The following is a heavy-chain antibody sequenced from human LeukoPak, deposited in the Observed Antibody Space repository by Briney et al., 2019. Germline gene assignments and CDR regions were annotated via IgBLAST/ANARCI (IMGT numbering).Heavy chain of an antibody. CDR2: INHSGST. CDR1: GGSISNYF. CDR3: AREPRRCGTEIGAFDI. Sequence: SETLSVTCTVSGGSISNYFWSWIRQPPGKGLEWIGEINHSGSTNYNPSLPNRVTSSVDTSKNQFSLMLSSVTAADTAVYYCAREPRRCGTEIGAFDIWGRGTMVTVSS. D-gene: IGHD1-1*01. V-gene: IGHV4-34*01. J-gene: IGHJ3*02.